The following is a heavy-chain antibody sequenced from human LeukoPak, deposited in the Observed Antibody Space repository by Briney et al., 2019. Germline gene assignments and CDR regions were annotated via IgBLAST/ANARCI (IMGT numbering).Heavy chain of an antibody. CDR3: ARARTYYYGSGTGPFDY. J-gene: IGHJ4*02. D-gene: IGHD3-10*01. V-gene: IGHV1-69*06. Sequence: SVKLSCKASGGTFSSYAISWVRQAPGQGLEWMGGIIPIFGTANYAQTFQGRVTITADKSTSTAYMELSSLRSEDTAVYYCARARTYYYGSGTGPFDYWGQGTLVTVSS. CDR2: IIPIFGTA. CDR1: GGTFSSYA.